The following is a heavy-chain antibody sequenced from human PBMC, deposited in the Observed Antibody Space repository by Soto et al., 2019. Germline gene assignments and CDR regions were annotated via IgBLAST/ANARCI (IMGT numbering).Heavy chain of an antibody. CDR3: ARRYGGNYCLGYFDY. CDR1: GFSLTTSGAG. J-gene: IGHJ4*01. V-gene: IGHV2-5*01. Sequence: SGPTLVNPTQTLTLTCTYSGFSLTTSGAGVGCIRQPPGKALEWLALISWKDDKRYNPGLKSRLNITKDTSKNQVVITLTNMDPVETATYFCARRYGGNYCLGYFDYWV. D-gene: IGHD4-17*01. CDR2: ISWKDDK.